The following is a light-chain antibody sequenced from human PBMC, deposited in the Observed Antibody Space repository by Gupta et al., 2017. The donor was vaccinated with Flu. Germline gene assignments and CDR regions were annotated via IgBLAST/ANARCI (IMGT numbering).Light chain of an antibody. CDR1: SSDVSSNNY. V-gene: IGLV2-18*02. CDR2: NVI. Sequence: TITCTATSSDVSSNNYVSWYQQHPGTAPKFLIYNVIKRPSGVPDRFSGSKSGTTASLPISGLQAEDEAYYYCTSSKSSSTRGVFGGGTKLTVL. CDR3: TSSKSSSTRGV. J-gene: IGLJ2*01.